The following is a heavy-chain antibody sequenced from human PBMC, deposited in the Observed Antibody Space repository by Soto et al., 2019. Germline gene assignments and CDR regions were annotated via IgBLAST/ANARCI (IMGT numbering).Heavy chain of an antibody. D-gene: IGHD3-22*01. CDR1: GFTFSSYA. V-gene: IGHV3-30-3*01. CDR2: ISYDGSNK. J-gene: IGHJ4*02. Sequence: QVQLVESGGGVVQPGRSLRLSCAASGFTFSSYAMHWVRQAPGKGLEWVAVISYDGSNKYFADSVKGRFTISRDNSKNTLYLQMNNLGAEDTAVYYCARDKEGYYDSSGYYPYYFDYWGQGTLVTVSS. CDR3: ARDKEGYYDSSGYYPYYFDY.